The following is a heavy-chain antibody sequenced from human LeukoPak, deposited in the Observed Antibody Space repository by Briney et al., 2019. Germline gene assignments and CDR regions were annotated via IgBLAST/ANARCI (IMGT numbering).Heavy chain of an antibody. CDR3: ARDRRYSSGWYYDSFDI. CDR1: GYTFTRYG. CDR2: ISAYNGDT. Sequence: ASVKVSCKASGYTFTRYGITWVRQAPGQGLEWMGWISAYNGDTNYAQKFQGRVTMTRDRSTSTVYMELGSLRSDDTAVYYCARDRRYSSGWYYDSFDIWGQGTMVTVSS. V-gene: IGHV1-18*01. J-gene: IGHJ3*02. D-gene: IGHD6-19*01.